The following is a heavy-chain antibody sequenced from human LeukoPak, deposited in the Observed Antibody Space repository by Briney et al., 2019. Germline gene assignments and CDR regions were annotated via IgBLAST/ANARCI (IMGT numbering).Heavy chain of an antibody. CDR2: INHSGST. V-gene: IGHV4-34*01. D-gene: IGHD3-22*01. CDR3: ARGPITTYYYDSSGSVNWFDP. CDR1: GGSFSGYY. Sequence: SETLSLTCAVYGGSFSGYYWSWIRQPPGKGLEWIGEINHSGSTNYNPSLKSRVTISVDTYKNQFSLKLSSVTAADTAVYYCARGPITTYYYDSSGSVNWFDPWGQGTLVTVSS. J-gene: IGHJ5*02.